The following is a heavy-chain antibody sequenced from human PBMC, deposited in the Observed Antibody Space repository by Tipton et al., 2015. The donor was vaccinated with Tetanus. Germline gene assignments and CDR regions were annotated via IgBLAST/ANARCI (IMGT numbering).Heavy chain of an antibody. Sequence: LRLSCTVSGGSVRSGSYYWNWIRQPPGEGLEWIGYISYSGSTNSNYSLKSRITISQDTSKNQFSLKLTSVTAADTAVYYCARANYDFPKKGPFDSWGQGTPVIVSS. J-gene: IGHJ4*02. D-gene: IGHD3-3*01. V-gene: IGHV4-61*01. CDR3: ARANYDFPKKGPFDS. CDR1: GGSVRSGSYY. CDR2: ISYSGST.